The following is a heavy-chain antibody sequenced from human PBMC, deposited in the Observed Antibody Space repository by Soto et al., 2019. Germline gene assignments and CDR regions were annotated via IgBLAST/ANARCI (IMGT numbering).Heavy chain of an antibody. CDR3: ARVTGDYDFDS. J-gene: IGHJ4*02. V-gene: IGHV4-30-4*01. Sequence: QVQLQESGPGLVKPSQTLSLTCTVSGGSISHGDYYWSWIRQPPGKGLEWVGYIYYTGTTYFNPSLKSRLTISIDTSKSQFSLNLSSVTAADTAVYFCARVTGDYDFDSWGQGTLVTVSS. CDR2: IYYTGTT. CDR1: GGSISHGDYY. D-gene: IGHD4-17*01.